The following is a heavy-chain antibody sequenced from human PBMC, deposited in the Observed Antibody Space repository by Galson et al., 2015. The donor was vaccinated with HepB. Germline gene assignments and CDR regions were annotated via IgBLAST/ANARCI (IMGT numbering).Heavy chain of an antibody. Sequence: SLRLSCAASGFTFSTYSMNWVRQAPGKGLEWISYISSSSGTIYYADSVKGRFTISRDNANHSLYLQMNSLRAEDTAVYYCARDSLAEMAIDAFDIWGQGTMVTVSS. CDR1: GFTFSTYS. V-gene: IGHV3-48*01. CDR2: ISSSSGTI. CDR3: ARDSLAEMAIDAFDI. D-gene: IGHD5-24*01. J-gene: IGHJ3*02.